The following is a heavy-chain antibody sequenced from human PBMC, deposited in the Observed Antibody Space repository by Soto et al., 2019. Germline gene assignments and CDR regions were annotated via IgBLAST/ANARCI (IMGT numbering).Heavy chain of an antibody. D-gene: IGHD3-3*01. Sequence: PGGSLRLCCATSESTFSSFGMHWVRQAPGKGLEWVAVISYDGSNKYYADSVKGRFTISRDNSKNTMYLQMNSLRADDTAVYYCARDENFDFWLPRDGFDIWGQGTMVTVSS. V-gene: IGHV3-30*19. CDR3: ARDENFDFWLPRDGFDI. CDR1: ESTFSSFG. CDR2: ISYDGSNK. J-gene: IGHJ3*02.